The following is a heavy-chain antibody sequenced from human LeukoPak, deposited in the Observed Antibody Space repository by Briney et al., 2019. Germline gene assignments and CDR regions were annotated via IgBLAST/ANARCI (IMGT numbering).Heavy chain of an antibody. J-gene: IGHJ3*02. CDR3: ARGLLQYSSSWYDAFDI. Sequence: SETLSLTCAVYGGSFSGYYWSWIRQPPGKGLEWIGEINHSGSTNYNPSLKSRVTISVDTSKNQFSLKLSSVTAADTAVYYCARGLLQYSSSWYDAFDIWGQGTMVTVSS. CDR1: GGSFSGYY. V-gene: IGHV4-34*01. D-gene: IGHD6-13*01. CDR2: INHSGST.